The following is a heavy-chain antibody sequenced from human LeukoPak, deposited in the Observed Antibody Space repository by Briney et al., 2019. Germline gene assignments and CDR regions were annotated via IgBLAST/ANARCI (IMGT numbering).Heavy chain of an antibody. J-gene: IGHJ4*02. CDR1: GFTFSSYW. D-gene: IGHD2-15*01. Sequence: PGGSLRLSCAASGFTFSSYWMSWVRQAPGKGLEWVGFIRSKIYGGTTEYAASVKGRFTISRDDSKSIAYLQMNSLKTEDTAIYYCTRGSVPGYWGQGTLVTVSS. CDR2: IRSKIYGGTT. V-gene: IGHV3-49*04. CDR3: TRGSVPGY.